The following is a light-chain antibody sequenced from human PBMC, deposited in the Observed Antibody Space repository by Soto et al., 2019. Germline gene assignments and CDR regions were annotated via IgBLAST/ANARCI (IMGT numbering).Light chain of an antibody. Sequence: QSVLTQPASVSGSPGQSITISCTGTNNDVAAYNYVSWYQQHPGKVPKLIIYEVTNRPSGVSSRFSGSKSGETASLTISGLQAEDEADYYCTSYTNINTIVFGGGTQLTVL. CDR3: TSYTNINTIV. CDR2: EVT. CDR1: NNDVAAYNY. V-gene: IGLV2-14*01. J-gene: IGLJ3*02.